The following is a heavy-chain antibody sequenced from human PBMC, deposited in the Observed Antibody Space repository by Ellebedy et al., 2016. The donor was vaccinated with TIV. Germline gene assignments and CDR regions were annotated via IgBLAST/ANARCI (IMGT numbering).Heavy chain of an antibody. CDR3: ARVWGTLRAFDP. Sequence: SETLSLXCAVSGGSISSSSYYWGWFRQPPGKGLEWIGSIYYSGSTYYNPSLKSRVTISVDTSKNQFSLKLSSVTAADTAVYYCARVWGTLRAFDPWGQGTLVTVSS. CDR1: GGSISSSSYY. J-gene: IGHJ5*02. V-gene: IGHV4-39*07. D-gene: IGHD7-27*01. CDR2: IYYSGST.